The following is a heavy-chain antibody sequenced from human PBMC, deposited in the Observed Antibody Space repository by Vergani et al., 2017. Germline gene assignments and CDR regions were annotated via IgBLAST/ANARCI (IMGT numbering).Heavy chain of an antibody. V-gene: IGHV1-69*01. D-gene: IGHD5-18*01. J-gene: IGHJ6*03. CDR2: IIPIFGTA. CDR1: GGTFSSYA. Sequence: QVQLVQSGAEVKKPGSSVKVSCKASGGTFSSYAISWVRQAPGQGLEWMGGIIPIFGTANYAQKFQGRVTITADESTSTAYMELSSLRSEDTAVYYCARDVGTRGYSYGHYYYYDMDVWGKGTTVTVSS. CDR3: ARDVGTRGYSYGHYYYYDMDV.